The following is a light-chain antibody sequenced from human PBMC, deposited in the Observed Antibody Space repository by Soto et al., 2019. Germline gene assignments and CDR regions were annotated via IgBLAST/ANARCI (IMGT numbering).Light chain of an antibody. CDR1: QSISNW. CDR3: QQYNSYSPRLT. Sequence: DIQMTQSPSTLSASVGDRVTITCRASQSISNWLAWYQQKPGKAPKLLIYRASSLESGVPSRFSGSGPGTEFTLTISSLQPDYFATYYCQQYNSYSPRLTFGGGTKVETK. J-gene: IGKJ4*01. V-gene: IGKV1-5*03. CDR2: RAS.